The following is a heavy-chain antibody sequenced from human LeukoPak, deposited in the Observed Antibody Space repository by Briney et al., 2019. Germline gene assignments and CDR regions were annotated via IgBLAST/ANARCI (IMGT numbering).Heavy chain of an antibody. CDR3: GRMKVTFLDF. J-gene: IGHJ4*01. CDR2: IDWDDEK. CDR1: ALSLVTSGVS. Sequence: SGPVLVKPSDTLTLTCSLSALSLVTSGVSVTWVRQPPGKTLEWLARIDWDDEKFYSGSLKTRVSISKDTSKNQVLLSMTNMGPVDTGTYYCGRMKVTFLDFWGKGTPVTVSS. V-gene: IGHV2-70*16.